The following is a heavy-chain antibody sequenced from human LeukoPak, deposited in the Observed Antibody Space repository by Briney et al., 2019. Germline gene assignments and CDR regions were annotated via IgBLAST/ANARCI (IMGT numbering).Heavy chain of an antibody. Sequence: GGSLRLSCAASGFTFSTYSMNWVRQAPGRGLEWVSSISSGSSHKYYSDSVKGRFTISRDNAKNSLYLQMNSLRAEDTAVYYCARVKAVAGTGFDYWGQGTLVTVSS. CDR1: GFTFSTYS. J-gene: IGHJ4*02. V-gene: IGHV3-21*01. D-gene: IGHD6-19*01. CDR3: ARVKAVAGTGFDY. CDR2: ISSGSSHK.